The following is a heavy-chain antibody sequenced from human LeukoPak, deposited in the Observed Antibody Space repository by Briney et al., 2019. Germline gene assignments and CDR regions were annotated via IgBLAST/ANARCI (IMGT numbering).Heavy chain of an antibody. CDR2: ISGGVGST. J-gene: IGHJ4*02. CDR3: ARDPRGPTGYDNSAWDTFDY. Sequence: GGSLRLSCAASGFTFNIYGMSWVRQAPGKGLEWVSTISGGVGSTYYADSVKGRFTISRDNSKNTLYLQMNSLRAEDTAVYYCARDPRGPTGYDNSAWDTFDYWGQGTLVTVSS. CDR1: GFTFNIYG. D-gene: IGHD3-22*01. V-gene: IGHV3-23*01.